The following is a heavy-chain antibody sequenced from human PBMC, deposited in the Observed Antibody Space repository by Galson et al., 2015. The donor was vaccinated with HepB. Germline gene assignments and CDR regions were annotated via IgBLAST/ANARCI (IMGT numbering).Heavy chain of an antibody. D-gene: IGHD4-17*01. CDR1: GFTFDDYA. J-gene: IGHJ6*02. V-gene: IGHV3-43D*03. CDR3: AKDAYGDYNRRNYYYGMDV. CDR2: ISWDGGRT. Sequence: SLRLSCAASGFTFDDYAMHWVRQAPGKGLEWVSLISWDGGRTYYADSVKGRFTISRDNSKNSLYLQMNSLRAEDTALYYCAKDAYGDYNRRNYYYGMDVGGQGTMVTVS.